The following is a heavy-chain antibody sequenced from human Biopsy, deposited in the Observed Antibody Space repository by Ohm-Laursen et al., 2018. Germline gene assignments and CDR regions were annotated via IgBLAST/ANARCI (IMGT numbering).Heavy chain of an antibody. Sequence: TLSLTCAVSGDSVTQFYWSWIRQPPGKGLVWIVHIYYNVLPNYNPSLQSRVSISVDTSRNQVFQTLSPVTAADTAVYYCARDSGILNDGNFKYYHYCDMDVWGQGTKVTVSS. CDR2: IYYNVLP. J-gene: IGHJ6*02. CDR1: GDSVTQFY. V-gene: IGHV4-59*02. D-gene: IGHD4-23*01. CDR3: ARDSGILNDGNFKYYHYCDMDV.